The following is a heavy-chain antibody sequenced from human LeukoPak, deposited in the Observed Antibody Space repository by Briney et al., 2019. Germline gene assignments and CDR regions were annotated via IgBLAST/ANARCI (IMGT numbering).Heavy chain of an antibody. CDR1: GGSLFGYN. CDR2: INHSGKT. Sequence: SETLSLTRAVYGGSLFGYNWRWRRPRPGEGGGWSGEINHSGKTNYNPSLKSRVTISVDTSKNQFSLKLSSVTAADAAVYYWARWCLEWLATKRGNNWFDPWGEGALVTLSS. D-gene: IGHD3-3*01. V-gene: IGHV4-34*01. CDR3: ARWCLEWLATKRGNNWFDP. J-gene: IGHJ5*02.